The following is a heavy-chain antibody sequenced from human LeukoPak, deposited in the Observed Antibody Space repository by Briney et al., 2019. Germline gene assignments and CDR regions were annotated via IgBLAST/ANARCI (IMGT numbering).Heavy chain of an antibody. V-gene: IGHV4-34*01. CDR1: GGSFSGYY. CDR3: ARDKYYYGSGSYYND. J-gene: IGHJ4*02. Sequence: SETLSLTCAVYGGSFSGYYWSWIRQPPGKGLEWIEEINHSGSTNYNPSLKSRVTISVDTSKNQFSLKLSSVTAADTAVYYCARDKYYYGSGSYYNDWGQGTLVTVSS. D-gene: IGHD3-10*01. CDR2: INHSGST.